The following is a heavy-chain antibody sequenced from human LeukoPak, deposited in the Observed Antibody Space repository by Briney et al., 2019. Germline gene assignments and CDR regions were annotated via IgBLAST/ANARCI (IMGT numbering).Heavy chain of an antibody. V-gene: IGHV1-18*01. J-gene: IGHJ4*02. D-gene: IGHD6-19*01. CDR1: GYTCTSYG. CDR2: ISAYNGNT. CDR3: ARDADIAVAGTVDY. Sequence: ASVKVSCKASGYTCTSYGISWVRQAPGQGLEWMGWISAYNGNTNYAQKLQGRVTMTTDTSTSTAYMELRSLRSDDTAVYYCARDADIAVAGTVDYWGQGTLVTVSS.